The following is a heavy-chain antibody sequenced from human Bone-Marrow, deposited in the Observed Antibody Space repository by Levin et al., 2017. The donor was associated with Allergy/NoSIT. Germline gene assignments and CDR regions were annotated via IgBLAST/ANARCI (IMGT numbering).Heavy chain of an antibody. V-gene: IGHV4-59*01. J-gene: IGHJ4*02. CDR1: GGSISGYY. Sequence: GSMRLSCTVSGGSISGYYWSWGRQPPGKGLEWVGHIFYSGSTNYNPSLKSRVTISINTSKNQFSLNLTSVTAADTAFYYCARSVAGEFDYWGQGTLVTVSS. CDR3: ARSVAGEFDY. CDR2: IFYSGST. D-gene: IGHD3-10*01.